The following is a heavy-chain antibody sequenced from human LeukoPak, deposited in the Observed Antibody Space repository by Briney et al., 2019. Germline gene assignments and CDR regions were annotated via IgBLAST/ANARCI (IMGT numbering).Heavy chain of an antibody. D-gene: IGHD2-15*01. J-gene: IGHJ4*02. CDR2: VSGSGTIT. V-gene: IGHV3-23*01. CDR3: ARRFCSGGSCYWGHFDS. Sequence: PGGSLRLSCVASGFTFSTYDMGWVRQAPGRGLEWVSLVSGSGTITDYADSVKGRFTISRDNSMSTLYLQMKSLRVEDAAVYYCARRFCSGGSCYWGHFDSWGQGTLVTVSP. CDR1: GFTFSTYD.